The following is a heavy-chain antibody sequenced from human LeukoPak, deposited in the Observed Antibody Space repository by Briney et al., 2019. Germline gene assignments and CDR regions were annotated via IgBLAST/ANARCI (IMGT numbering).Heavy chain of an antibody. Sequence: SGGSLRLSCAASGFTFSRYTMRWVRQAPGQGLEWVAVISIDGNTKYHADSVRGRFTISRDNSKNTVYLQMNSLRVEDTAVYFCARDHDSGGGGGYWGQGTLVTVSS. J-gene: IGHJ4*02. D-gene: IGHD1-26*01. V-gene: IGHV3-30-3*01. CDR1: GFTFSRYT. CDR2: ISIDGNTK. CDR3: ARDHDSGGGGGY.